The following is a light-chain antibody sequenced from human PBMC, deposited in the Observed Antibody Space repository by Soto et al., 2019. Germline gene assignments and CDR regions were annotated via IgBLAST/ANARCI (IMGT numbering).Light chain of an antibody. CDR3: QQYNNWWT. Sequence: EILMTPSPATLSVSPGERATLYCRASQSVDSNLAWYQQKPGQAPRLLIYGASTRATGISARFSGSGSGTEFTLTISSLQSEDFGVYYCQQYNNWWTFGQGTKVDI. V-gene: IGKV3-15*01. CDR2: GAS. J-gene: IGKJ1*01. CDR1: QSVDSN.